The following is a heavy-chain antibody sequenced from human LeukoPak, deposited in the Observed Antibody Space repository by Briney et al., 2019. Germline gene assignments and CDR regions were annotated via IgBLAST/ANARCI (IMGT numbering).Heavy chain of an antibody. CDR2: IYYSGST. D-gene: IGHD3-10*01. V-gene: IGHV4-59*01. J-gene: IGHJ3*02. CDR1: GGSISSYY. Sequence: KPSETLSLTCTVSGGSISSYYWSWIRQPPGKGLEWIGYIYYSGSTNYNPSLKSRVTISVDTSKNQFSLKLSSVTAADTAVYYCAREMGVRGVMDAFDIWGQGTIVTVSS. CDR3: AREMGVRGVMDAFDI.